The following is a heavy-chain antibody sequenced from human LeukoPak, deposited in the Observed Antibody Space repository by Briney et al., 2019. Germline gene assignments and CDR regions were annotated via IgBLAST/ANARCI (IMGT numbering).Heavy chain of an antibody. CDR3: ARVQYSSSWYFAFDI. CDR1: GGSISSSSYY. J-gene: IGHJ3*02. D-gene: IGHD6-13*01. Sequence: SETLSLTCTVSGGSISSSSYYWGWIRQPPGKGLEWIGSIYYSGSTYYNPSLKSRVTISVDTSKNQFSLKLSSVTAADTAVYYCARVQYSSSWYFAFDIWGQGTMVTVSS. V-gene: IGHV4-39*07. CDR2: IYYSGST.